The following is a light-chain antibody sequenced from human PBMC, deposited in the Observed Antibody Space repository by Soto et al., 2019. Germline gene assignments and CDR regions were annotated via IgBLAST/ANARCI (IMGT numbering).Light chain of an antibody. V-gene: IGKV3-11*01. CDR1: QSVGSY. Sequence: ETVLTQSPATLSLSPLEGAGLCFRASQSVGSYLAWYQQKPGQAPRLLIYDASNRATGIPARFSGAGSGTDFTLTISSLEPEDFAIYFCQQRSNWPWTFGQGTKVDIK. CDR3: QQRSNWPWT. J-gene: IGKJ1*01. CDR2: DAS.